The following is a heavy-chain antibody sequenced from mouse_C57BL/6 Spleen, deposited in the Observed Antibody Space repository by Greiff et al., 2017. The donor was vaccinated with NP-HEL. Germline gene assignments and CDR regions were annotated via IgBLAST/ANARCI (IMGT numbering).Heavy chain of an antibody. V-gene: IGHV5-4*01. CDR2: ISDGGSYT. Sequence: DVHLVESGGGLVKPGGSLKLSCAASGFTFSSYAMSWVRQTPEKRLEWVATISDGGSYTYYPDNVKGRFTISRDNAKNNLYLQMSHLKSEDTAMYYCARVPTTVVVDWYFDVWGTGTTVTVSS. J-gene: IGHJ1*03. D-gene: IGHD1-1*01. CDR3: ARVPTTVVVDWYFDV. CDR1: GFTFSSYA.